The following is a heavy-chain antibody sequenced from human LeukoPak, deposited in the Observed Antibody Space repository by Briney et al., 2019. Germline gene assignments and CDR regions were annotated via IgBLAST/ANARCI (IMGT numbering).Heavy chain of an antibody. J-gene: IGHJ5*02. CDR1: GFTFSGYS. D-gene: IGHD5/OR15-5a*01. CDR2: ISDTSRYI. V-gene: IGHV3-21*01. CDR3: ARGSVGYWFDP. Sequence: GGSLRLSCAASGFTFSGYSMNWVRLSPGKGLKWVSSISDTSRYIYYADSVKGRFIISRDNAKNSLYLQMNSLRADDTAVYYRARGSVGYWFDPWGQGTLVTVSS.